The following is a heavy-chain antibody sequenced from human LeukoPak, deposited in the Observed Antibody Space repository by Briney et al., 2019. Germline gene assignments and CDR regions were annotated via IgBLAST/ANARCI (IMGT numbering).Heavy chain of an antibody. CDR2: IYHSGST. J-gene: IGHJ5*02. V-gene: IGHV4-38-2*01. CDR3: ARNDYVWGGYRYPNWFDP. D-gene: IGHD3-16*02. CDR1: GYSISSGYY. Sequence: PSETLSLTCAVSGYSISSGYYWGWIRQPPGKGLEWVGSIYHSGSTYYNPSLKSRVTISVDTSKNQFSLKLSSVTAADTAVYYCARNDYVWGGYRYPNWFDPWGQGTLVTVSS.